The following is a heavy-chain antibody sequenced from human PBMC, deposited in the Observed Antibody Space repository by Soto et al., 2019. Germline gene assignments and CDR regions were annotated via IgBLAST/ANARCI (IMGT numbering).Heavy chain of an antibody. V-gene: IGHV3-7*01. CDR3: ARDTYGDYGQVLDY. J-gene: IGHJ4*02. Sequence: GGSLRLSCAASGFTFSRHWMTWVRQAPGKGLEYVANIKEEGSQKYYVESVKGRFTISRDNAKNSVYLQMNSLRAEDTALYYCARDTYGDYGQVLDYWGQGALVTVSS. D-gene: IGHD4-17*01. CDR1: GFTFSRHW. CDR2: IKEEGSQK.